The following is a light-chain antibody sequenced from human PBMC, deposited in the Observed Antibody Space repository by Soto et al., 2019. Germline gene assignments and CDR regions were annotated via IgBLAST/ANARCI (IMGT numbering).Light chain of an antibody. CDR1: QSVGGY. Sequence: EIVLTQSPATLSLSPGERVTLSCRASQSVGGYLAWYQQKPGQAPRLLIYDASTRATGIPARFSGSGSGTDFTLTINRLEPEDFAVYYCQQRSDVCTFGRGTKLEIK. CDR3: QQRSDVCT. V-gene: IGKV3-11*01. J-gene: IGKJ2*02. CDR2: DAS.